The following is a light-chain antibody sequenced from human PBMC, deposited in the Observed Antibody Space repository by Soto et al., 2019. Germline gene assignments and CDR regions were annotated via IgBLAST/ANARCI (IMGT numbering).Light chain of an antibody. CDR3: QQYNNWPS. V-gene: IGKV3-15*01. Sequence: EVVMTQSPATLSGSPGERATLSCRASQTVSRNLAWYQQRPGQAPRLLIYDISNRATGVPARFSGSGSETEFTLTIRSRQSEDFAVYFCQQYNNWPSFGQGTRLEIK. J-gene: IGKJ5*01. CDR1: QTVSRN. CDR2: DIS.